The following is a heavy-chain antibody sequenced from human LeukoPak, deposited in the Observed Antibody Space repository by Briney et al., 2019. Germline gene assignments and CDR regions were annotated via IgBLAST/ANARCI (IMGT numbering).Heavy chain of an antibody. J-gene: IGHJ5*02. V-gene: IGHV1-24*01. CDR3: ARVLGYCSGGSFNPSFLISCWFDP. CDR2: FDPEDGET. Sequence: ASVKVSCKVSGYTLTELSMHWVRQAPGKGLEWMGGFDPEDGETIYAQKFQGRVTMTEDTSTDTAYMELSSLRSEDTAVYYCARVLGYCSGGSFNPSFLISCWFDPWGQGTLVTVSA. CDR1: GYTLTELS. D-gene: IGHD2-15*01.